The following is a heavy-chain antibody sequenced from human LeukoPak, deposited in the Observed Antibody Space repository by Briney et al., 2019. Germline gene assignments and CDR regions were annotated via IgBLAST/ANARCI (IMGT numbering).Heavy chain of an antibody. CDR3: ARSDTAMVTNY. J-gene: IGHJ4*02. Sequence: SETLSLTCTVSGGSISIYYWSWIRQPPGKGLEWIGYIYYSGSTNYNPSLKSRVTISVDTSKNQFSLKLSSVTAADTAVYYCARSDTAMVTNYWGQGTLVTVSS. V-gene: IGHV4-59*08. CDR2: IYYSGST. D-gene: IGHD5-18*01. CDR1: GGSISIYY.